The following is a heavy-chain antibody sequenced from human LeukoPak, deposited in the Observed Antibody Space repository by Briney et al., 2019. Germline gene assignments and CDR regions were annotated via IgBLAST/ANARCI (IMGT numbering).Heavy chain of an antibody. CDR3: ARGIAAAGNPNWFDP. CDR2: IYSGGTA. V-gene: IGHV3-53*01. D-gene: IGHD6-13*01. CDR1: GFTVSSNY. J-gene: IGHJ5*02. Sequence: PGGSLRLSCAASGFTVSSNYMSWVRQAPGKGLEWVSVIYSGGTASYADSVKGRFTISRDNSKNTVFLQMNSLRAEDTALYYCARGIAAAGNPNWFDPWGQGTLVTVSS.